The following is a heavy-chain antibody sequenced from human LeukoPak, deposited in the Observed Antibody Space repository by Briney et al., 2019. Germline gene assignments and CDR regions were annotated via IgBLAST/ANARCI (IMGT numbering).Heavy chain of an antibody. V-gene: IGHV1-18*01. Sequence: ASVKVSCKAPGYTFTSYGISWVRQAPGQGLEWMGWISAYNGNTNYAQKLQGRVTMTTDTSTSTAYMELRSLRSDDTAVYYCARDPPGAAAYYYYGMDVWGQGTTVTVSS. D-gene: IGHD6-13*01. CDR3: ARDPPGAAAYYYYGMDV. J-gene: IGHJ6*02. CDR2: ISAYNGNT. CDR1: GYTFTSYG.